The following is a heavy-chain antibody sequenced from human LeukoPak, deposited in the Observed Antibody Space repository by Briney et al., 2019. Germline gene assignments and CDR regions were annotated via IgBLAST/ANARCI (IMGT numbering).Heavy chain of an antibody. CDR2: ISGSGGST. CDR3: AKAYDSSGYMWLY. CDR1: GFTFSSYA. D-gene: IGHD3-22*01. J-gene: IGHJ4*02. Sequence: PGGSLRLSSAASGFTFSSYAMSWVRQAPGKGLEWVSAISGSGGSTYYADSVKGRFTISRDNSKNTLYLQMNSPRAEDTAVYYCAKAYDSSGYMWLYWGQGTLVTVSS. V-gene: IGHV3-23*01.